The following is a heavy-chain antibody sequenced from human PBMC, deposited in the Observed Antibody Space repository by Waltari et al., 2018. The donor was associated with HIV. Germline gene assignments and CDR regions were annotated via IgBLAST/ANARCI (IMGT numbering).Heavy chain of an antibody. J-gene: IGHJ4*02. D-gene: IGHD2-15*01. CDR1: GYNFTGYY. Sequence: QVQLVQSGAEVKKPGASVKVSCRASGYNFTGYYMHWVRLAPDQGREWMGRNNPNTGGANYAQKFQGRVTMTRDTSISTVYMELSSLKADDTAVYYCARATLGAANPFDYWGQGTLVTVSS. CDR2: NNPNTGGA. V-gene: IGHV1-2*02. CDR3: ARATLGAANPFDY.